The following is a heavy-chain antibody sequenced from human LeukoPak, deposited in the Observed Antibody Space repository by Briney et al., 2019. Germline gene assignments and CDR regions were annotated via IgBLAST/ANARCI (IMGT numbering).Heavy chain of an antibody. Sequence: ASVKVSCKASGYTFTGYCMHWVRQAPGQGLEWMGWINPNSGGTNYAQKFQGWVTMTRDTSISTAYMELSRLRSDDTAVYYCARGTVPYYYYGMDVWGQGTTVTVSS. J-gene: IGHJ6*02. D-gene: IGHD4-17*01. CDR1: GYTFTGYC. V-gene: IGHV1-2*04. CDR2: INPNSGGT. CDR3: ARGTVPYYYYGMDV.